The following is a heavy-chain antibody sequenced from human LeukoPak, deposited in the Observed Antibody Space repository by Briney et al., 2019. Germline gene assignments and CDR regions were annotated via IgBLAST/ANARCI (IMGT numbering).Heavy chain of an antibody. CDR2: IIPIFGTA. CDR1: GGTFSSYA. D-gene: IGHD3-22*01. V-gene: IGHV1-69*05. J-gene: IGHJ4*02. CDR3: ANTLDYYDSSGYSN. Sequence: ASVKVSCKASGGTFSSYAISWVRQAPGQGLEWMGGIIPIFGTANYAQKFQGRVTTTTDESTSTAYMELSSLRSEDTAVYYCANTLDYYDSSGYSNWGQGTLVTVSS.